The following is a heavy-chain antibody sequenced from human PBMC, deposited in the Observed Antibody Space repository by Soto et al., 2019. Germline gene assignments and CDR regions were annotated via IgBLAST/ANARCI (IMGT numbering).Heavy chain of an antibody. V-gene: IGHV4-39*01. J-gene: IGHJ5*02. CDR3: ARYPIGFNWFDP. CDR2: ICNSART. CDR1: GDSVSRSNYC. D-gene: IGHD2-2*03. Sequence: QLQLQESGPGLVKPSETLLLSCTVSGDSVSRSNYCWGWIRQPPGKGLEWIGSICNSARTYYNPSLKSRVTMSVDTSKNQFSLNLTSVTAADTAVYYCARYPIGFNWFDPWGQGTLVTVSS.